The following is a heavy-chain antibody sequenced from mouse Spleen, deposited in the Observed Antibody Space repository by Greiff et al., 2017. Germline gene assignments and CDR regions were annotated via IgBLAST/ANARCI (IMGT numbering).Heavy chain of an antibody. V-gene: IGHV5-4*03. Sequence: VKLMESGGGLVKPGGSLKLSCAASGFTFSSYAMSWVRQTPEKRLEWVATISDGGSYTYYPDNVKGRFTISRDNAKNNLYLQMSHLKSEDTAMYYCARFHYGSSYDWYFDVWGTGTTVTVSS. CDR2: ISDGGSYT. D-gene: IGHD1-1*01. J-gene: IGHJ1*03. CDR3: ARFHYGSSYDWYFDV. CDR1: GFTFSSYA.